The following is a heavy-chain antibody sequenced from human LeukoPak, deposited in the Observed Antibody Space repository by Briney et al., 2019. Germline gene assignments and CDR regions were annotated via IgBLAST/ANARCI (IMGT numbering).Heavy chain of an antibody. CDR3: TRVDYGDNSKHFDY. Sequence: SETLSLTCAVYGDSFSDYYWTWIRQPPGKGLEWIGEINHGGTTNYNASLKSRVTISVDTSKNQFSLKLSSVTAADTAVYYCTRVDYGDNSKHFDYWGQGTLVTVSS. V-gene: IGHV4-34*01. J-gene: IGHJ4*02. CDR2: INHGGTT. D-gene: IGHD4-23*01. CDR1: GDSFSDYY.